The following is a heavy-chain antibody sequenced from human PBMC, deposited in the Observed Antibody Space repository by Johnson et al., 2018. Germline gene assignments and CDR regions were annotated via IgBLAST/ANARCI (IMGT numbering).Heavy chain of an antibody. Sequence: QVQLQESGPGLVKXSQTLSLXCTVSGGSISSGGYYWSWIRQHPGKGLEWIGYIYYSGSTYYNPSLQSRVTISVDTSKNQFSLKLSSVTAADTAVYYCARGSITIFGVHRGMDVWGQGTTVTVSS. J-gene: IGHJ6*02. CDR3: ARGSITIFGVHRGMDV. CDR1: GGSISSGGYY. D-gene: IGHD3-3*01. V-gene: IGHV4-31*03. CDR2: IYYSGST.